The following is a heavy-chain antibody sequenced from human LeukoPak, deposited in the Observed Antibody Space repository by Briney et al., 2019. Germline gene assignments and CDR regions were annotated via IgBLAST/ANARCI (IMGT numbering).Heavy chain of an antibody. D-gene: IGHD4-17*01. CDR1: GFTFSSYA. CDR3: AKLGTTSVTTGY. J-gene: IGHJ4*02. Sequence: PGGSLRLSCAASGFTFSSYAMSWVRQAPGKGLEWVSSISDNGGSTYYADSVKGRFTISRDNSKNTLYLQMNSLRGEDTAVYYCAKLGTTSVTTGYWGQGTLVTVSS. V-gene: IGHV3-23*01. CDR2: ISDNGGST.